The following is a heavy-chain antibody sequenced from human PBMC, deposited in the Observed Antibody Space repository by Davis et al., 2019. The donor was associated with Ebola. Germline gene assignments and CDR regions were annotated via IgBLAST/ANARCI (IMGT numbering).Heavy chain of an antibody. D-gene: IGHD3-10*01. CDR1: GGSISSGGYS. CDR3: ARVGLWFGELLFENNWFDP. J-gene: IGHJ5*02. Sequence: SETLSLTCAVSGGSISSGGYSWSWIRQPPRKGLEWIGYIYYSGNTYYNPSLKSRVLISVDTSKNQFSLKLSSVTAADTAVYYCARVGLWFGELLFENNWFDPWGQGTLVTVSS. V-gene: IGHV4-30-4*07. CDR2: IYYSGNT.